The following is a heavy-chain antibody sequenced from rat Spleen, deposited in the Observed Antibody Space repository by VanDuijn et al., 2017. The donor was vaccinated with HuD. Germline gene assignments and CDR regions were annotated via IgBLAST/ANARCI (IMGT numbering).Heavy chain of an antibody. Sequence: EVQLVESGGGLVQPGRSMKLSCAASGITFSNYAMAWVRQAPTKGLEWVATINFDGSSTYYRDSVRGRFTISRNNAKTTLYLQMDSLRSEDTATYYCATNYPAQGWFAYWGQGTLVTVSS. CDR2: INFDGSST. D-gene: IGHD1-4*01. J-gene: IGHJ3*01. CDR1: GITFSNYA. CDR3: ATNYPAQGWFAY. V-gene: IGHV5-29*01.